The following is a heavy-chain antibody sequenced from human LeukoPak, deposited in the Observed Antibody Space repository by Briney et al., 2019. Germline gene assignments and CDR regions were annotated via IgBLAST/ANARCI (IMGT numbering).Heavy chain of an antibody. CDR3: ARGRSGSGRPTANWFDP. CDR2: MNPNSGNT. CDR1: VYTFTSYD. J-gene: IGHJ5*02. Sequence: GASVTVSFKASVYTFTSYDFNWVRQAPGQGLEWMGWMNPNSGNTGYAQKFQGRVTMTRNTSISTAYMELSSLRSEDTAVYYCARGRSGSGRPTANWFDPWGQGTLVTVSS. D-gene: IGHD3-10*01. V-gene: IGHV1-8*01.